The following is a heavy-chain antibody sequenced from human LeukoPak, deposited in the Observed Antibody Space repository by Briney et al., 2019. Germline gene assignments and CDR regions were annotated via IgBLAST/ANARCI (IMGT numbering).Heavy chain of an antibody. J-gene: IGHJ4*02. V-gene: IGHV4-59*10. D-gene: IGHD1-26*01. CDR2: IHTSGST. CDR3: ARVRGSYYGGEYYFDY. CDR1: GGSFSGYY. Sequence: SETLSLTCAVYGGSFSGYYWSWIRQPAGKGLEWIGRIHTSGSTNYNPSLKSRVTMSVDTSKNQFSLKLSSVTAADTAVYYCARVRGSYYGGEYYFDYWGQGTLVTVSS.